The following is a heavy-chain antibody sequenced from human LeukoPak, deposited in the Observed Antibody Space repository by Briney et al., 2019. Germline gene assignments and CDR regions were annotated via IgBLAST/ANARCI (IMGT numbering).Heavy chain of an antibody. D-gene: IGHD3-22*01. Sequence: PGGSLRLSCAASGLTFSSYGMSWVRQAPGKGLEWVSGISGSGGSTYYADSVKGRFTISRDNAKNSLSLQMNSLRAEDTAVYYCAREGGDFYDGSGYYWGHQLDYWGQGTLVTVSS. CDR1: GLTFSSYG. CDR2: ISGSGGST. J-gene: IGHJ4*02. V-gene: IGHV3-23*01. CDR3: AREGGDFYDGSGYYWGHQLDY.